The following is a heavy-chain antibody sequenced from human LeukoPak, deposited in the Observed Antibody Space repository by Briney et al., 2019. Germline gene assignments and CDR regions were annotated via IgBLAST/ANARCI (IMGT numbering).Heavy chain of an antibody. J-gene: IGHJ4*02. CDR3: ARDFLRGAPDYLDQ. CDR2: IGYDGVNK. V-gene: IGHV3-30*14. Sequence: LSLTCTVSGGSISSYYWSWIRQPPGKGLEWVAVIGYDGVNKFYTDSVQGRFTISRDDSKNTLYLQMDSLRPEDTAMYYCARDFLRGAPDYLDQWGQGTLVTVSS. D-gene: IGHD3-10*01. CDR1: GGSISSYY.